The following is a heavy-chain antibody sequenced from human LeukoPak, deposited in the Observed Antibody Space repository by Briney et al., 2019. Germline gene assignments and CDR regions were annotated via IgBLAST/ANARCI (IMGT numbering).Heavy chain of an antibody. D-gene: IGHD3-9*01. Sequence: SETLSLTCTVSGGSISSSSYYWGWIRQPPGKGLEWIGSIYYSGSTYYNPSLKSRVTISVDTSKDQFSLRLSSVTAADTAVYYCATTHYFANLDAFDIWGQGTMVTVSS. V-gene: IGHV4-39*01. CDR1: GGSISSSSYY. J-gene: IGHJ3*02. CDR3: ATTHYFANLDAFDI. CDR2: IYYSGST.